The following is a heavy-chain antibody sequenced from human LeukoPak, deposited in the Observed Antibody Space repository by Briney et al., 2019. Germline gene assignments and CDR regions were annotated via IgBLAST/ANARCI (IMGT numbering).Heavy chain of an antibody. CDR2: IIPIFDTP. Sequence: SVKVSCKASGGTFGNYAISWVRQAPGQGLEWMGGIIPIFDTPNYAQKFQGRVTITRNTSISTAYMELRSLRSEDTAVYYCAASPIADLTTDDFYYMDVWGKGTTVTVSS. CDR3: AASPIADLTTDDFYYMDV. CDR1: GGTFGNYA. V-gene: IGHV1-69*05. J-gene: IGHJ6*03. D-gene: IGHD3-22*01.